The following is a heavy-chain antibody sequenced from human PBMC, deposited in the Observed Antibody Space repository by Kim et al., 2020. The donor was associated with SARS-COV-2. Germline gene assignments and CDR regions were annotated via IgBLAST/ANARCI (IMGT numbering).Heavy chain of an antibody. J-gene: IGHJ4*02. CDR3: AKENDLIVLMVYDLRPSYSSGWYEDY. V-gene: IGHV3-23*01. Sequence: GGSLRLSCAASGFTFSSYAMSWVRQAPGKGLEWVSAISGSGGSTYYADSVKGRFTISRDNSKNTLYLQMNSLRAEDTAVYYCAKENDLIVLMVYDLRPSYSSGWYEDYWGQGTLVTVSS. D-gene: IGHD2-8*01. CDR2: ISGSGGST. CDR1: GFTFSSYA.